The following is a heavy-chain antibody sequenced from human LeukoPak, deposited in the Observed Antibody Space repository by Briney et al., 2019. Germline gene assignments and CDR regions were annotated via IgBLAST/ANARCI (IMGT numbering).Heavy chain of an antibody. CDR3: ARDYADYVGYFFFDY. CDR2: ISGGGETT. D-gene: IGHD4-17*01. CDR1: GFTFNNYA. J-gene: IGHJ4*02. Sequence: GGSLRLSCAASGFTFNNYAMNWVRQAPGKGLEWVSSISGGGETTYYADSAKGRFTISRDNSQNTLYPQMNSLRAEDTAVYYCARDYADYVGYFFFDYWGQGTLVTVSS. V-gene: IGHV3-23*01.